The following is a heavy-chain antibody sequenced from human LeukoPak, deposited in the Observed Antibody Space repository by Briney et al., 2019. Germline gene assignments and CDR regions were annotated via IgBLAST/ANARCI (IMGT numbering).Heavy chain of an antibody. V-gene: IGHV1-8*01. CDR1: GYTFTSYD. D-gene: IGHD1-26*01. CDR2: MNPNSGNT. J-gene: IGHJ6*02. Sequence: ASVKVSCKASGYTFTSYDINWVRQATGQGLEWMGWMNPNSGNTGYAQKFQDRVTMTRNTSISTAYMELSSLRSEDTAVYYCARVEWELLYYYGMDVWGQGTTVTVSS. CDR3: ARVEWELLYYYGMDV.